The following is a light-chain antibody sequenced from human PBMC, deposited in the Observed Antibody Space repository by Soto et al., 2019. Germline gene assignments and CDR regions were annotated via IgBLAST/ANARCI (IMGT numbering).Light chain of an antibody. V-gene: IGKV3-20*01. CDR2: GAS. Sequence: VLTQSPGTLSLSPGERATLSCRASQSVSSSDLAWYQQKPGQAPRLLIYGASSRATGIPDRFSGSGSGTEFTLTISSLQSEDFATYYCQQLNSYPLTFGGGTKVDIK. CDR3: QQLNSYPLT. CDR1: QSVSSSD. J-gene: IGKJ4*01.